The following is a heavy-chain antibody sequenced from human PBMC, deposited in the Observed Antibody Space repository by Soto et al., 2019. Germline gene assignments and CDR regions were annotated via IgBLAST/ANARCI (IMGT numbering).Heavy chain of an antibody. J-gene: IGHJ3*02. Sequence: ASVKVSCKASGGTFSSYAISWVRQAPGQGLEWMGGIIPIFGTANYAQKFQGRVTITADESTSTAYMELSSLRSEDTAVYYCLLLWFGEIIMEGAFDIWGQGTMVTVSS. CDR3: LLLWFGEIIMEGAFDI. V-gene: IGHV1-69*13. CDR1: GGTFSSYA. D-gene: IGHD3-10*01. CDR2: IIPIFGTA.